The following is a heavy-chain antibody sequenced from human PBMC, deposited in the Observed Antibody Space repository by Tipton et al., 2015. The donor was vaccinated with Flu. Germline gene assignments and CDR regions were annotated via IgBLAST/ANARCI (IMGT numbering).Heavy chain of an antibody. CDR2: IYTSGST. CDR3: ARGPYYDSSGGHDY. D-gene: IGHD3-22*01. J-gene: IGHJ4*02. Sequence: LRLSCTVSGGSISSYYWSWIRQPAGKGLEWIGRIYTSGSTNYNPSLKSRVTMSVDTSKNQFSLKLSSVTAADTAVYYCARGPYYDSSGGHDYWGQGTLVTVSS. CDR1: GGSISSYY. V-gene: IGHV4-4*07.